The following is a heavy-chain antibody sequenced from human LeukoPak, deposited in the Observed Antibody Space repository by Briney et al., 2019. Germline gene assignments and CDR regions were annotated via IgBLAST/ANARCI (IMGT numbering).Heavy chain of an antibody. Sequence: PSETLSLTCTVSGGSISSGGYYWSWIRQHPGKGLEWIGYIYYSGSTYYNPSLKSRVTISVDTSKNQFSLKLSSVTAADTAVYYCARCITMVRGVIITVYYFDYWGQGTLVTVSS. CDR3: ARCITMVRGVIITVYYFDY. V-gene: IGHV4-31*03. J-gene: IGHJ4*02. D-gene: IGHD3-10*01. CDR1: GGSISSGGYY. CDR2: IYYSGST.